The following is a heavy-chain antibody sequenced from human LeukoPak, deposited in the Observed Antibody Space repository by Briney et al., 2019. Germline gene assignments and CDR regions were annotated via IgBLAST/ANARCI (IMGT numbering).Heavy chain of an antibody. D-gene: IGHD3-10*01. CDR2: IRYDGANK. V-gene: IGHV3-30*02. J-gene: IGHJ4*02. Sequence: GGSLRLSCAASGFTFSTYEMHWVRQAPGKGLEWVAFIRYDGANKYYADSVKGRFTISRDNSKNTLYLQMNSLRAEDTAVYYCARSLSDYGDHRGQGTLVTVSS. CDR1: GFTFSTYE. CDR3: ARSLSDYGDH.